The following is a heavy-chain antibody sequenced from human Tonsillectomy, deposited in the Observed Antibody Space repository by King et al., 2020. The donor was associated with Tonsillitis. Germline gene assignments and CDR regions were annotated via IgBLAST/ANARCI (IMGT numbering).Heavy chain of an antibody. CDR3: AHGLNYYDSSGYDVYFDY. V-gene: IGHV2-5*02. CDR1: WVSLDTSGVG. D-gene: IGHD3-22*01. CDR2: TYWDAVN. Sequence: TLNESGPTLGKPTQTLTLTCTFSWVSLDTSGVGVGWIRQPPGKALEWLSLTYWDAVNRSSPSLKISLTLTEETPKNPVVLTMTNMDPVDTATYYCAHGLNYYDSSGYDVYFDYWGQGTLVTVSS. J-gene: IGHJ4*02.